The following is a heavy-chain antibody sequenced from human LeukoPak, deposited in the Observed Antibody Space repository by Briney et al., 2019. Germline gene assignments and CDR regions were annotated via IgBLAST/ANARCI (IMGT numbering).Heavy chain of an antibody. D-gene: IGHD6-19*01. Sequence: PSQTLSLTCTVSGGSISSGSYYWSWIRQPAGKGLEWIGRIYTSGSTNYNPSLKSRVTMSVDTSKNQFSLKLSSVTAADTAVYYCARAAGAAYHYYYYMDVWGKGTTVTVSS. CDR2: IYTSGST. CDR3: ARAAGAAYHYYYYMDV. CDR1: GGSISSGSYY. J-gene: IGHJ6*03. V-gene: IGHV4-61*02.